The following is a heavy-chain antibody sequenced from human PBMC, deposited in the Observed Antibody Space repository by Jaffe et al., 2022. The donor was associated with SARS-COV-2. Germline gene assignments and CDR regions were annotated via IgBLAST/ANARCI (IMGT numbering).Heavy chain of an antibody. J-gene: IGHJ6*02. V-gene: IGHV5-51*01. D-gene: IGHD3-10*01. CDR3: ALVWFGDLLVPQGQYGLDV. CDR1: GYSFANYW. Sequence: EVQLVQSGAEVKEPGYSLKISCKGSGYSFANYWIGWVRQVPGKGLEWMGIIYPGDSNTRYSPSFRGQVTISADKSISTAYLHWGSLEASDTAMYYCALVWFGDLLVPQGQYGLDVWGQGTSVTVSS. CDR2: IYPGDSNT.